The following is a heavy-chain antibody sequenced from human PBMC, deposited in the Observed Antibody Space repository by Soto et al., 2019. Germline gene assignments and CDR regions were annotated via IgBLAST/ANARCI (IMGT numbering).Heavy chain of an antibody. CDR1: GDSVSSNTAA. CDR2: IYYRSTWSF. V-gene: IGHV6-1*01. CDR3: EGVTWFRSMDV. D-gene: IGHD3-10*01. J-gene: IGHJ6*02. Sequence: PSQTLSLTCAISGDSVSSNTAAWNWIRQSPSRGLEWLGRIYYRSTWSFDYALSVRSRITIAPDTSKNQFSLHLDSLTPEDTALYYCEGVTWFRSMDVWGQGTPVTVSS.